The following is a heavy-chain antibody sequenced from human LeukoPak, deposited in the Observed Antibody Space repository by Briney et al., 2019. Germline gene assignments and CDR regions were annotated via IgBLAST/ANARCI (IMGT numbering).Heavy chain of an antibody. CDR3: ARALWELRSSAYFDH. J-gene: IGHJ4*02. V-gene: IGHV3-21*06. D-gene: IGHD1-26*01. CDR2: ISGSSSYI. Sequence: SLRLSCAASGFTFSSYEMNWVRQAPGKGLEWVSSISGSSSYIYYADSMKGRFTISRDNAKSSLYLQMNSLRDEDTAIYFCARALWELRSSAYFDHWGQGTLVTVSS. CDR1: GFTFSSYE.